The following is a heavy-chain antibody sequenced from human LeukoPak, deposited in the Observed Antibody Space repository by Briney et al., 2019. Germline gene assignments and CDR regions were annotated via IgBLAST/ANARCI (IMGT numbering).Heavy chain of an antibody. V-gene: IGHV1-8*03. CDR3: ARARIDCSSTSCDDAFDI. J-gene: IGHJ3*02. CDR2: MNPNSGNT. D-gene: IGHD2-2*01. CDR1: GYTFTSYD. Sequence: GASVKVSCKASGYTFTSYDINWVRQATGQGLEWMGWMNPNSGNTGYAQEFQGRVTITRNTSISTAYMELSSLRSEDTAVYYCARARIDCSSTSCDDAFDIWGQGTMVTVSS.